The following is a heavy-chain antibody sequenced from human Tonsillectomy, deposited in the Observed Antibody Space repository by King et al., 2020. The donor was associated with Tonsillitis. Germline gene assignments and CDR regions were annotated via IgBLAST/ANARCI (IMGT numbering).Heavy chain of an antibody. V-gene: IGHV5-51*01. CDR3: ARLGPYLGATRPFDY. Sequence: QLVQSGAEVKKPGESLKISCNGSGYSFTSYWIGWVRQMPGKGLEWMGIIYPGDFDTIYSPSFQGQVTISADKSLSTAYLQWSSLKASDTAMYYCARLGPYLGATRPFDYWGQGTLVTVSS. CDR2: IYPGDFDT. J-gene: IGHJ4*02. D-gene: IGHD1-26*01. CDR1: GYSFTSYW.